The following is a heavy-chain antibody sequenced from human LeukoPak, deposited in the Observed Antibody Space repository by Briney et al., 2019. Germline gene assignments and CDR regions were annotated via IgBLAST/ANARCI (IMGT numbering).Heavy chain of an antibody. CDR2: IYHSGNT. CDR3: ACYYDSSGYRFDY. Sequence: SETLSLTCAVSGGSTSNSNWWSWVRQPPGKGLEWIGEIYHSGNTSYKPSLKSRVTMSVDKSKNQFSLKLSSVTAADTAVYYCACYYDSSGYRFDYWGQGTLVTVSS. D-gene: IGHD3-22*01. V-gene: IGHV4-4*02. J-gene: IGHJ4*02. CDR1: GGSTSNSNW.